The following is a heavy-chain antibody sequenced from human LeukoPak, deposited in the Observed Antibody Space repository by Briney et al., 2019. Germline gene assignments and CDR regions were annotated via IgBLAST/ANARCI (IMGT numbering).Heavy chain of an antibody. CDR2: IWYDGRNK. J-gene: IGHJ6*03. V-gene: IGHV3-33*06. CDR3: SKAGYYGSGTSRYYYYMDV. CDR1: GFTFSSYG. Sequence: GGSLRLSCAASGFTFSSYGMHWVRQAPGKGLEWVAVIWYDGRNKYYADSVKGRFTISRDNSKNTLYLQMNSLRAEDTAVYYCSKAGYYGSGTSRYYYYMDVWGKGTTVTVSS. D-gene: IGHD3-10*01.